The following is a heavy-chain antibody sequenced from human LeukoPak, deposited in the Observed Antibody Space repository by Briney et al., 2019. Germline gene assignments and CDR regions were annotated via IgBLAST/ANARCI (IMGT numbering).Heavy chain of an antibody. CDR1: GFTFRSHG. CDR2: ISCDGSDK. Sequence: GGSLRLSCAASGFTFRSHGMHWVRQAPGKGLEWVAVISCDGSDKYYADSVKGRFTISRDNSKNTLYLQMNSLRAEDTAVYYCAKDRSRENYYGSGSSPPDYWGQGTLVTVSS. CDR3: AKDRSRENYYGSGSSPPDY. D-gene: IGHD3-10*01. V-gene: IGHV3-30*18. J-gene: IGHJ4*02.